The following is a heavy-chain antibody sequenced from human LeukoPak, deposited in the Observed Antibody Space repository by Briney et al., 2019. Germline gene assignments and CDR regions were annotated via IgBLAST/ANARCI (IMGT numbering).Heavy chain of an antibody. Sequence: QAGGSLRLSCAASGFTFSNYAMSWVRQAPGKGLEWVGRIRSKTNNYSTAYAASVKGRFTISRDDSKSMAYLQMNSLKTEDTAVYYCTRQFGELLAWGQGALVTVSP. CDR1: GFTFSNYA. V-gene: IGHV3-73*01. J-gene: IGHJ4*02. D-gene: IGHD3-10*01. CDR3: TRQFGELLA. CDR2: IRSKTNNYST.